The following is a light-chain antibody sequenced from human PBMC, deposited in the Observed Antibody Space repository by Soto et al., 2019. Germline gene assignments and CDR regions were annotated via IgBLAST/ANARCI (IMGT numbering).Light chain of an antibody. V-gene: IGKV3-15*01. CDR2: AAS. CDR1: QSVSSSY. J-gene: IGKJ1*01. Sequence: EIVLTQSPGTLSLSPGERATLSCRASQSVSSSYLAWYQQKPGQAPRLLIYAASTRATGIPARFSGSGSGTEFTLTISSLQSEDFAIYYCQQYNKWPPWTFGQGTKVDIK. CDR3: QQYNKWPPWT.